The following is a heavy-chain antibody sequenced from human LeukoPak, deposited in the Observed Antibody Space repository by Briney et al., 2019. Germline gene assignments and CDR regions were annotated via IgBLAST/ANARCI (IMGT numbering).Heavy chain of an antibody. Sequence: PGASQRLSCAASGFTFSSYAMSWVRQAPGKGLEWVSAISGSGGSTYYADSVKGRFTISRDNSKNTLYLQMNSLRAEDTAVYYCAKHLTYYYDSSGKREYFQHWGQGTLVTVSS. V-gene: IGHV3-23*01. J-gene: IGHJ1*01. CDR3: AKHLTYYYDSSGKREYFQH. CDR2: ISGSGGST. D-gene: IGHD3-22*01. CDR1: GFTFSSYA.